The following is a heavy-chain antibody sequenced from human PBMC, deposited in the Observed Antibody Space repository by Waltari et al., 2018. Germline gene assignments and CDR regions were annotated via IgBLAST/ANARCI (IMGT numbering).Heavy chain of an antibody. Sequence: QVHLVQSGTEVKQPGASVKVSCKASGYRFTSDGITWVRQAPGQGLEWMGWIKTHDGNTKYGQERQGRLSKTTDTMTTTAEMELRGLRADDTALNCCARDAFRCLDCWGQGTLVTVSS. V-gene: IGHV1-18*01. J-gene: IGHJ4*02. CDR2: IKTHDGNT. CDR3: ARDAFRCLDC. CDR1: GYRFTSDG. D-gene: IGHD3-10*02.